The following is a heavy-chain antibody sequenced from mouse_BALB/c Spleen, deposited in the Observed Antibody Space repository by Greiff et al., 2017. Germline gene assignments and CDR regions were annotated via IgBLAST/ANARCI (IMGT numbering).Heavy chain of an antibody. CDR3: ARSYYGPYYYAMDY. CDR1: GYSFTSYY. CDR2: IDPFNGGT. V-gene: IGHV1S135*01. J-gene: IGHJ4*01. Sequence: VQLQQSGPELMKPGASVKISCKASGYSFTSYYMHWVKQSHGKSLEWIGYIDPFNGGTSYNQKFKGKATLTVDKSSSTAYMHLSSLTSEDSAVYYCARSYYGPYYYAMDYWGQGTSVTVSS. D-gene: IGHD1-2*01.